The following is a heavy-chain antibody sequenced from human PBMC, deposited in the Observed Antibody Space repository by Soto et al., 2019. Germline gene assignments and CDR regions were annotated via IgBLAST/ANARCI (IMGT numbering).Heavy chain of an antibody. Sequence: VASVKVSCKASGGTFSSYAISWVRQAPGQGLEWMGGIIPIFGTANYAQKFQGRVTITADESTSTAYMELSSLRSEDTAVYYCARDERLDYYYGMDVWGQGTTVTVSS. J-gene: IGHJ6*02. V-gene: IGHV1-69*13. CDR3: ARDERLDYYYGMDV. CDR1: GGTFSSYA. CDR2: IIPIFGTA.